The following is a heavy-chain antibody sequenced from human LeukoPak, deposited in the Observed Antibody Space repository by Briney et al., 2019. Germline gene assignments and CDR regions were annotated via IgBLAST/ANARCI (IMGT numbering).Heavy chain of an antibody. D-gene: IGHD6-25*01. Sequence: SETLSLTRTLPGGSMTTYYWSSIPQPPREGLECLGYFYYSGSTSYNPSLKCRVTISVDTSKNRFSLMRTCMTAADTAVYYCARLNSGARLYVWGQGTTVIVSS. CDR1: GGSMTTYY. CDR2: FYYSGST. V-gene: IGHV4-59*08. CDR3: ARLNSGARLYV. J-gene: IGHJ6*02.